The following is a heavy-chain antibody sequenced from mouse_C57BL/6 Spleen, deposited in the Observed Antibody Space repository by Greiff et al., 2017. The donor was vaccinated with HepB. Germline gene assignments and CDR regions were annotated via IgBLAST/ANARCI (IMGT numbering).Heavy chain of an antibody. J-gene: IGHJ2*01. CDR1: GFTFSDYY. CDR3: AREVTYDFDY. V-gene: IGHV5-16*01. D-gene: IGHD2-3*01. CDR2: INYDGSST. Sequence: EVQLVESEGGLVQPGSSMKLSCTASGFTFSDYYMAWVRQVPEKGLEWVANINYDGSSTYYLDSLKSRFIISRDNAKNILYLQMSSLKSEDTATYYCAREVTYDFDYWGQGTTLTVSS.